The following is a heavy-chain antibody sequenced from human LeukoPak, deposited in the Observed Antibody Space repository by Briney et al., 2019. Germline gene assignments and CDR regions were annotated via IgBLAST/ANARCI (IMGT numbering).Heavy chain of an antibody. V-gene: IGHV4-4*02. D-gene: IGHD3-22*01. CDR3: ASRIYYDSSGYYYGNFDY. Sequence: PSETLSLTCAVSGGSISSSNWWSWVRQPPGKGLEWIGEIYHSESTNYNPSLKSRVTISVDKSKNQFSLKLSSVTAADTAVYYCASRIYYDSSGYYYGNFDYWGQGTLVTVSS. CDR1: GGSISSSNW. CDR2: IYHSEST. J-gene: IGHJ4*02.